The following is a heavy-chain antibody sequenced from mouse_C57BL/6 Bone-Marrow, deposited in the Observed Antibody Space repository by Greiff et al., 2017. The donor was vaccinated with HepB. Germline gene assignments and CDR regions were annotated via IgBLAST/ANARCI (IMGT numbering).Heavy chain of an antibody. CDR1: GYTFTDYN. Sequence: EVQLQQSGPELVKPGASVKIPCKASGYTFTDYNMDWVKQSHGKSLEWIGDINPNNGGTIYNQKFKGKATLTVDKSSSTAYMELRSLTSEDTAVYYCARRKIGTTVVDFDYWGQGTTLTVSS. CDR2: INPNNGGT. J-gene: IGHJ2*01. V-gene: IGHV1-18*01. D-gene: IGHD1-1*01. CDR3: ARRKIGTTVVDFDY.